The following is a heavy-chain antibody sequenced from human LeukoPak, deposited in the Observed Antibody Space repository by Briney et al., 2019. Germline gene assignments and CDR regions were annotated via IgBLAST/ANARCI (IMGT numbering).Heavy chain of an antibody. Sequence: SETLSLTCAVYGGSFSGYYWGWIRQPPGKGLEWIGSIYHSGSTYYNPSLKSRVTISVDTSKNQFSLKLSSVTAADTAVYYCAGTHGITMTYYFDYWGQGTLVTVSS. CDR1: GGSFSGYY. CDR3: AGTHGITMTYYFDY. V-gene: IGHV4-38-2*01. J-gene: IGHJ4*02. D-gene: IGHD3-22*01. CDR2: IYHSGST.